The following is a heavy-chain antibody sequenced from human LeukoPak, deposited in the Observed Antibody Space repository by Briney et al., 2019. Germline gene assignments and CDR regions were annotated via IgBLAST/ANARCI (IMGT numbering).Heavy chain of an antibody. J-gene: IGHJ5*02. Sequence: PSETLSLTCNVSGCSISSGGYYWSWIRQHPGKGLEWIGYIYYSGSTYHNPSLKSRISISVDTSKNQFSLKLSSVTAADRAVYYCARIGYCSGGSCYGRFGPWGQGTLVTVSS. CDR3: ARIGYCSGGSCYGRFGP. V-gene: IGHV4-31*03. CDR1: GCSISSGGYY. D-gene: IGHD2-15*01. CDR2: IYYSGST.